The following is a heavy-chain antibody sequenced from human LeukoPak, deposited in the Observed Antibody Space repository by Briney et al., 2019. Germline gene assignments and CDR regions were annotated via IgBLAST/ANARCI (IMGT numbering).Heavy chain of an antibody. V-gene: IGHV3-23*01. CDR3: AKKASRDYYYVDV. Sequence: PVGNLRLSGAASGFTSSTYGMGWVPQAPGKGLERGTSISVRGGTPQYADSVKGRFPISRDNSKNTVYLQMNSLRAEDTAVYYCAKKASRDYYYVDVWGKGTTVTVSS. CDR2: ISVRGGTP. J-gene: IGHJ6*03. CDR1: GFTSSTYG.